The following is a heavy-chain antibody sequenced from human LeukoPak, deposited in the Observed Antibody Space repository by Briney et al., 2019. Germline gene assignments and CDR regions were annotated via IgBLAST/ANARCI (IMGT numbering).Heavy chain of an antibody. CDR2: IYYSGST. D-gene: IGHD5-24*01. CDR3: ARGGAVGMATIFRPFDY. V-gene: IGHV4-59*08. Sequence: PSETLSLTCTVSGGSISSYYWSWIRQPPGKGLEWIGYIYYSGSTNYNPSLKSRVTISVDTSKNQFSLKLSSVTAADTAVYYCARGGAVGMATIFRPFDYWGQGTLVTVSS. CDR1: GGSISSYY. J-gene: IGHJ4*02.